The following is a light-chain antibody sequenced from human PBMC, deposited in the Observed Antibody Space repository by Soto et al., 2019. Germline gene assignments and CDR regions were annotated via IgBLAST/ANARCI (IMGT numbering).Light chain of an antibody. J-gene: IGLJ2*01. V-gene: IGLV1-40*01. Sequence: QSVLTQPPSVSGAPGQRVTFSCTGSSSNIGAGYDVHWYQQLPGTAPKLLIYANSNRPSGVPDRFSGSKSGTSASLAITGLQAEDEADYYCQSYDHSLSAYVLFGGGTKLTVL. CDR2: ANS. CDR1: SSNIGAGYD. CDR3: QSYDHSLSAYVL.